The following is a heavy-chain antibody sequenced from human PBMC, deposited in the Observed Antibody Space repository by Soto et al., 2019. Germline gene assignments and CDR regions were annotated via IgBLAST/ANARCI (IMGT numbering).Heavy chain of an antibody. CDR3: ARVGATDDAIDI. D-gene: IGHD1-26*01. J-gene: IGHJ3*02. CDR1: GYTFTNYA. Sequence: QVQLVQSGAEVKKPGASVKVSCKASGYTFTNYAMHWVRQAPGQRLEWMGWINAGNGNTEYSQKFQVRVTMTRDTSASTAYMELSSLRSEDTAVYYCARVGATDDAIDIWGQLTMVTVSS. V-gene: IGHV1-3*01. CDR2: INAGNGNT.